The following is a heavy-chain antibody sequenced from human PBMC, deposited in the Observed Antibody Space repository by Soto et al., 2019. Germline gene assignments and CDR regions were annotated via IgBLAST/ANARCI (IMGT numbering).Heavy chain of an antibody. J-gene: IGHJ4*02. D-gene: IGHD3-3*01. CDR1: GFTFSSYS. CDR3: ASGVFGVVISLNFY. V-gene: IGHV3-21*01. Sequence: AGGSLRLPCAASGFTFSSYSINWVRQAPGKGLEWVSSISSSSSYIYYADSVKGRFTISRDNAKNSLYLQMNSLRAEDTAVYYCASGVFGVVISLNFYWGQGTLVTVSS. CDR2: ISSSSSYI.